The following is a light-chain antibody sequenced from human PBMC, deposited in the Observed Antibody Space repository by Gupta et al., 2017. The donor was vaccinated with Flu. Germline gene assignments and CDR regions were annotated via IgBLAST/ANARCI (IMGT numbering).Light chain of an antibody. Sequence: DIQMTQSPSTLSASVGDRVTITCRASQSISSWLAWYQQKAGKAPKLLIYQASSLESGVPSRFSGGGDGKEFTLTSSRRQDDDCANYYGQQYNTYWTFGQGTKVEIK. CDR1: QSISSW. CDR2: QAS. CDR3: QQYNTYWT. J-gene: IGKJ1*01. V-gene: IGKV1-5*03.